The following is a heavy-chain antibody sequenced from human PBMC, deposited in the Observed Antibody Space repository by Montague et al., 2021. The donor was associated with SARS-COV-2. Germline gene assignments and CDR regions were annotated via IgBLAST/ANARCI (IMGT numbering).Heavy chain of an antibody. CDR3: AGAFGSSFDF. CDR2: IFVTGGT. D-gene: IGHD6-13*01. CDR1: FGSVKNYF. J-gene: IGHJ4*02. Sequence: SETLSLTCTVSFGSVKNYFWSWIRQLVGKGLEWIGRIFVTGGTKYTTSLKSRVTMSLDTSKNQFSLKLRSVTAADTAIYYCAGAFGSSFDFWGQGILVAVSS. V-gene: IGHV4-4*07.